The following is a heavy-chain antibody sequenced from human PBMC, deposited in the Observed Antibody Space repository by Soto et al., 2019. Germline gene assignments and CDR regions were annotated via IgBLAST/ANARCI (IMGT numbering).Heavy chain of an antibody. Sequence: ASVKVSCKASGYTFSIYYMHWVRQAPGQGLEWMGMINPSGGSTSYAQKFQGRVTMTRDTSTSTVYMDVSSLRSEDTAVYYCARDLVGGADIVLVPGDFNYYYGMDVSGQGTTVTVSS. CDR1: GYTFSIYY. J-gene: IGHJ6*02. CDR2: INPSGGST. D-gene: IGHD2-2*01. V-gene: IGHV1-46*01. CDR3: ARDLVGGADIVLVPGDFNYYYGMDV.